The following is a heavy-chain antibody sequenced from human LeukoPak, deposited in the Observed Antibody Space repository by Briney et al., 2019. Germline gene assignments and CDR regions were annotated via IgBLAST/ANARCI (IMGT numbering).Heavy chain of an antibody. CDR1: GFTVSSSN. CDR2: IYSGGAT. V-gene: IGHV3-66*01. CDR3: AKIAVAYFDY. Sequence: GGSLRLTCAASGFTVSSSNMGWVRQAPGKGLEWVSVIYSGGATYYPNSVKARFIISRDLSKNTLFLQMHDLRAEDTAVYYCAKIAVAYFDYWGQGTLVTVSS. D-gene: IGHD6-19*01. J-gene: IGHJ4*02.